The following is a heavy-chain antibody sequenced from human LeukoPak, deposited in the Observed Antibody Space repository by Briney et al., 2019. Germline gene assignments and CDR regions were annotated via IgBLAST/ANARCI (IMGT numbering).Heavy chain of an antibody. CDR2: TYYSGST. CDR3: ARDGGSIPAATAFDY. CDR1: GGSISSGDYY. D-gene: IGHD2-2*01. J-gene: IGHJ4*02. Sequence: SETLSLTCTVSGGSISSGDYYWSWIRQPPGKGLEWIGYTYYSGSTYYNPSLKSRVTISVDTSKNQFSLKLSSVTAADTAVCYCARDGGSIPAATAFDYWGQGTLVTVSS. V-gene: IGHV4-30-4*01.